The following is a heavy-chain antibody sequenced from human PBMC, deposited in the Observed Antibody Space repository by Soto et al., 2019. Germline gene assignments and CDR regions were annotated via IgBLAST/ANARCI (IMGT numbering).Heavy chain of an antibody. D-gene: IGHD2-2*01. J-gene: IGHJ5*02. CDR2: ISYSWSA. CDR1: VGSINSGNYY. CDR3: PRRRCTTTTSFDP. Sequence: SETLSLTCSDSVGSINSGNYYWSWIGQHPGKGLEWIGYISYSWSADYNPSLRSRLFISLDTSRNNFSLKLSSVTAAATAVYNCPRRRCTTTTSFDPWGQGTLVTVSS. V-gene: IGHV4-31*03.